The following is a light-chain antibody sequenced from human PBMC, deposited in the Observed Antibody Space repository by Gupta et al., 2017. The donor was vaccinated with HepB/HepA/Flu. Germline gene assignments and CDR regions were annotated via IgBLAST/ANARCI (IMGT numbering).Light chain of an antibody. Sequence: DIQLTQSPSFLSASVGDRVTITCRDSQGISSYLDWYQQKPGQAPKLMIYAASTVKSGVTSRFSGSGSGTEFTLTSSRRQPEDFANYYVQQLNSYPSFGQGTKVEIK. V-gene: IGKV1-9*01. CDR1: QGISSY. CDR3: QQLNSYPS. J-gene: IGKJ1*01. CDR2: AAS.